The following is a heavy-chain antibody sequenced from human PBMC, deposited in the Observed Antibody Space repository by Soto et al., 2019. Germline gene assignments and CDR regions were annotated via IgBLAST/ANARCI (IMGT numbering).Heavy chain of an antibody. Sequence: QVQLVESGGGVVQPGRSLRLSCAASGFTFSSYGMHWVRQAPGKGLVWVAVISYDGSKKYYADSVKGRFTISRDNSKNTLYLQMNSLSAEDTAVYYCAKDLYAGSGWYLGSWGQGTLGTVSS. D-gene: IGHD6-19*01. CDR1: GFTFSSYG. CDR2: ISYDGSKK. J-gene: IGHJ4*02. V-gene: IGHV3-30*18. CDR3: AKDLYAGSGWYLGS.